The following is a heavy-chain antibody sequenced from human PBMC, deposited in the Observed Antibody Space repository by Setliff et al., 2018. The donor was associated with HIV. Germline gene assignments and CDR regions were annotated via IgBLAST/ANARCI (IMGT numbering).Heavy chain of an antibody. CDR3: ATRIRDGHRGYGYFDF. CDR2: IYVGDTT. J-gene: IGHJ4*02. D-gene: IGHD5-12*01. Sequence: LRLSCAASGFTFTSYWMIWVRQAPGKGLEWVSVIYVGDTTYYADSVKGRFTISRDNSKNTLYLQMNSLRAEDTAVYYCATRIRDGHRGYGYFDFWGQGTLVTVSS. CDR1: GFTFTSYW. V-gene: IGHV3-53*01.